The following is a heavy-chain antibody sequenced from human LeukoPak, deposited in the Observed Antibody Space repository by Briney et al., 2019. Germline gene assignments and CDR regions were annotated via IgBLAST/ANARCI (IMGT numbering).Heavy chain of an antibody. D-gene: IGHD5-18*01. V-gene: IGHV3-13*01. CDR2: IGTAGDI. CDR3: ARGSGYSYVDY. Sequence: GGSLRLSCAASGFTFSSYDMHWVCHATGKGVEWVSGIGTAGDIYYSGSVKGRFTISRENAKNSLYLQMNSLSAGDTAVYYCARGSGYSYVDYWGQGTLVTVSS. CDR1: GFTFSSYD. J-gene: IGHJ4*02.